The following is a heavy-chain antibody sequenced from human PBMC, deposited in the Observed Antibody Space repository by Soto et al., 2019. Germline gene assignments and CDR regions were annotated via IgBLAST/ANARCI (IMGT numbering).Heavy chain of an antibody. J-gene: IGHJ4*02. CDR1: GGSISSYY. Sequence: SETLSLTCTVSGGSISSYYWSWIRQPPGKGLEWIGYIYYSGSTNYNPSLKSRVTISVDTSKNQFSLKLSSVTAADTAVYYCARTDIVATYYFDYWGQGTLVT. CDR3: ARTDIVATYYFDY. CDR2: IYYSGST. D-gene: IGHD5-12*01. V-gene: IGHV4-59*01.